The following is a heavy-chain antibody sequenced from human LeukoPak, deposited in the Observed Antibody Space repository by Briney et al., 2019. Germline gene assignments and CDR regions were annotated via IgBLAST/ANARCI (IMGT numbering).Heavy chain of an antibody. CDR1: GGSISSFY. Sequence: PSETLSLTCTVSGGSISSFYWSWIRQPPGKGVEWIGYIYYSGSTNYNPSLKSRVTISVDTSKNQFSLKLSSVTAADTAVYYCARSIAAAGHIDYWGQGTLVTVSS. J-gene: IGHJ4*02. D-gene: IGHD6-13*01. CDR2: IYYSGST. V-gene: IGHV4-59*01. CDR3: ARSIAAAGHIDY.